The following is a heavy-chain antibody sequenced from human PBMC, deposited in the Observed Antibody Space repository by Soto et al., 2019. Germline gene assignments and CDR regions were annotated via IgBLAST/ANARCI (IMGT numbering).Heavy chain of an antibody. D-gene: IGHD4-17*01. J-gene: IGHJ5*02. V-gene: IGHV2-70*01. Sequence: SGPTLVNPTQTLTLTCTFSGFSLSTSGMCVSWIRQPPGKALEWLALIDWDDDKYYSTSLKTRLTISKDTSKNQVALTMTNMDPVDTATYYCARTSDYGVSWVRFDPWGQGTLVTVSS. CDR1: GFSLSTSGMC. CDR2: IDWDDDK. CDR3: ARTSDYGVSWVRFDP.